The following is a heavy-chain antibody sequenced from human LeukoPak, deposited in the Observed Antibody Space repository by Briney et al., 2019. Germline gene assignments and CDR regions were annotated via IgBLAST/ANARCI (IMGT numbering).Heavy chain of an antibody. J-gene: IGHJ3*02. Sequence: GGSLRLSCAASGFTFSSYAMSWVRQAPGKGLGWVSAISGSGGSTYYADSVKGRFTISRDNSKNTLYLQMNSLRAEDTAVYYCAKASWYSDAFDIWGQGTMVTVSS. CDR3: AKASWYSDAFDI. CDR2: ISGSGGST. V-gene: IGHV3-23*01. CDR1: GFTFSSYA. D-gene: IGHD6-13*01.